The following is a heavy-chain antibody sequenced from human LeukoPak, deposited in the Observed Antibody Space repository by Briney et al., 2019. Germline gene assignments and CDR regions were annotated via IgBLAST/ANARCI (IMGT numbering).Heavy chain of an antibody. J-gene: IGHJ3*02. CDR2: INPNSGGT. CDR3: ARDPVWIDPDAFDI. V-gene: IGHV1-2*02. CDR1: EYTFTSYY. D-gene: IGHD2-2*03. Sequence: ASVKVSCKASEYTFTSYYMHWVRQAPGQGLEWVGWINPNSGGTSYAQKFQGRVTMTRDTSISTAYMDLSRLRSDDTAVYYCARDPVWIDPDAFDIWGQGTMVTVSS.